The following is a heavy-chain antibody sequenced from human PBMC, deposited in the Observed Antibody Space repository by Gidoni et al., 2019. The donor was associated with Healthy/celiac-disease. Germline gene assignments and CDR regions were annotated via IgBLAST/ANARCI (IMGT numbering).Heavy chain of an antibody. CDR2: INWNGGST. CDR3: ARAAWGGYSGYDDAYFDY. J-gene: IGHJ4*02. Sequence: EVQLVESGGGVVRPGGSRRLSCAASGFTWDDDGMSWVRQAPGKGLEWVSGINWNGGSTGYADSVKGRFTISRDNAKNSLYLQMNSLRAEDTALYYCARAAWGGYSGYDDAYFDYWGQGTLVTVSS. D-gene: IGHD5-12*01. CDR1: GFTWDDDG. V-gene: IGHV3-20*04.